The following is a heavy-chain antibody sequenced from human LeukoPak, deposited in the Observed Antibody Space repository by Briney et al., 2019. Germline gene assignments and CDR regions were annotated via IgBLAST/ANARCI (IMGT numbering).Heavy chain of an antibody. J-gene: IGHJ3*02. CDR2: ISGSGGST. CDR3: ARDGYSYAFDI. V-gene: IGHV3-23*01. CDR1: GFTFSSYA. D-gene: IGHD5-18*01. Sequence: GGSLRLSCAASGFTFSSYAMIWVRQAPGKGLEWVSGISGSGGSTYYADSVKGRFRISRDNSKNTLYLQMNGLRVDDTAVYYCARDGYSYAFDIWGQGTMVTVSS.